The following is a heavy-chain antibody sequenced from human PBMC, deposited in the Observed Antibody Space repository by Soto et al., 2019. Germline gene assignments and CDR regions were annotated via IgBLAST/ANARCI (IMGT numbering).Heavy chain of an antibody. J-gene: IGHJ4*02. V-gene: IGHV1-18*01. CDR3: ARGRYGDY. Sequence: QVHLVQSGAEVKKPGASVKVSCKASGYTFTSYGITWVRQAPGQGLEWMGWISAHNGNTDYAQKPQGRVNVTRDTSTSTAYMELRSLISDDTAVYYCARGRYGDYWGQGALVTVSS. D-gene: IGHD1-1*01. CDR2: ISAHNGNT. CDR1: GYTFTSYG.